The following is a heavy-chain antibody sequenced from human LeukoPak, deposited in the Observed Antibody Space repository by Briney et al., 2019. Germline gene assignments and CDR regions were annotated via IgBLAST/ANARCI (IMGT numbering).Heavy chain of an antibody. CDR1: GGTFISYA. Sequence: SVKVSCKASGGTFISYAISWVRQAPGQGLEGMGRIIPIFGTANYAQKIQGRVTITTDESTSTAYMELSSLRSEDTAVYYCATSPTYYYDSSGQLGGAFDIWGQGTMVTVSS. CDR2: IIPIFGTA. J-gene: IGHJ3*02. V-gene: IGHV1-69*05. D-gene: IGHD3-22*01. CDR3: ATSPTYYYDSSGQLGGAFDI.